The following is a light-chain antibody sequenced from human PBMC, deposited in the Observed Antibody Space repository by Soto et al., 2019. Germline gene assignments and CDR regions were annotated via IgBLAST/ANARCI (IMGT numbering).Light chain of an antibody. CDR3: LSYDSSLSVV. V-gene: IGLV1-40*01. CDR2: GNS. J-gene: IGLJ2*01. Sequence: QSVLTQPPSVSGAPGQRVTISCTGSSSNIGAGYDVHWYKQLPGTAPKLLIYGNSNRPSGVPDRFSGSKSGTSASLAITGLQAEDEADYYCLSYDSSLSVVFGGGTKLTVL. CDR1: SSNIGAGYD.